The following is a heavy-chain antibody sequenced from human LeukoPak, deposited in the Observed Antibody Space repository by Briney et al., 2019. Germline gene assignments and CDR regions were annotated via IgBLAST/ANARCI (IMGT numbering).Heavy chain of an antibody. CDR1: GGTFSSYA. Sequence: SVKVSCKASGGTFSSYAISWVRQAPGQGLEWMGGIIPIFGTANYAQKFQGRVTITADESTSTAYMELSSLKSEDTALYYCARDLMVATGRPQPIDYWGQGTLVTVSS. CDR3: ARDLMVATGRPQPIDY. CDR2: IIPIFGTA. D-gene: IGHD2-8*01. V-gene: IGHV1-69*13. J-gene: IGHJ4*02.